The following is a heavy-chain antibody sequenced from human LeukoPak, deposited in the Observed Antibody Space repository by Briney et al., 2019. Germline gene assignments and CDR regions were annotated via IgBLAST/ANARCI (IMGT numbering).Heavy chain of an antibody. J-gene: IGHJ4*02. Sequence: GGSLRLSCAASGFTVSSNYMSWVRQAPGKGLEWVSVVYSGGSTYYADSVKGRFTISRDNSKNTLYLQMNSLRAEDTAVYYCARVRYFDWLAPGFDYWGQGTLVTVSS. D-gene: IGHD3-9*01. V-gene: IGHV3-53*01. CDR2: VYSGGST. CDR1: GFTVSSNY. CDR3: ARVRYFDWLAPGFDY.